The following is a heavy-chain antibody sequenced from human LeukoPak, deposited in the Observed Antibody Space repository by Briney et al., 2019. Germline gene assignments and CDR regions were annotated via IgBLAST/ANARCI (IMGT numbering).Heavy chain of an antibody. CDR2: IYYSGST. D-gene: IGHD3-9*01. J-gene: IGHJ2*01. CDR1: GGSISSYY. CDR3: TRLLQTGVTGYYFDL. Sequence: SGTLSLTCTVSGGSISSYYWSWIRQPPGKGLEWIGYIYYSGSTNYNPSLKSRVTISVDTSKNQFSLKLNSVTAADTAVYYCTRLLQTGVTGYYFDLWGRGTLVTVSS. V-gene: IGHV4-59*01.